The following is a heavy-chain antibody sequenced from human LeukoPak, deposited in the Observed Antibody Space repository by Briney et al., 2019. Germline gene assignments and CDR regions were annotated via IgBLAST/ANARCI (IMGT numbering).Heavy chain of an antibody. V-gene: IGHV3-23*01. D-gene: IGHD2-15*01. CDR1: GFTFSSYE. CDR2: ISGSGGST. Sequence: QPGGSLRLSCAASGFTFSSYEMNWVRQAPGKGLEWVSAISGSGGSTYYADSVKGRFTISRDSSKNTLYLQMNSLRAEDAAVYYCAKAPVATCSGAYCYPFDYWGQGTLVTVSS. CDR3: AKAPVATCSGAYCYPFDY. J-gene: IGHJ4*02.